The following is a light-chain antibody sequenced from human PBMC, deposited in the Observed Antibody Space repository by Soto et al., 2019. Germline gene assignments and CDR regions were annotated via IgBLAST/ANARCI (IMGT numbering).Light chain of an antibody. CDR3: SSYTSSSTYV. CDR1: SSDVGGYNY. J-gene: IGLJ1*01. Sequence: QSVLTQPASVSGSPGQSIAISCSGSSSDVGGYNYVSWHQQHPGKAPKVVIYDVSNRPSGVSDRFSGSKSGNTASLTISGLQAEDEADYYCSSYTSSSTYVFGTGTKLTVL. V-gene: IGLV2-14*01. CDR2: DVS.